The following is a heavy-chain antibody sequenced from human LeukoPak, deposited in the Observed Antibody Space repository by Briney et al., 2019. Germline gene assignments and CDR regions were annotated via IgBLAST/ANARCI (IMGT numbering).Heavy chain of an antibody. CDR3: ARERGDADMSRGSAFDV. V-gene: IGHV3-53*01. D-gene: IGHD2-21*01. J-gene: IGHJ3*01. CDR1: GFTVNTNC. Sequence: GGSLRLSCAASGFTVNTNCVTWVRQPPGKGLDWVSVICGDGRLFYADSVKGRSSVSRDNSENTIYLQVTSLRADDTAVYFCARERGDADMSRGSAFDVWGQGTMVTVSS. CDR2: ICGDGRL.